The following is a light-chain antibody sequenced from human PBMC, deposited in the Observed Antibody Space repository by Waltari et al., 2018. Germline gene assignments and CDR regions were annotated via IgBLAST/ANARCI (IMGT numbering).Light chain of an antibody. CDR1: QSIVSS. V-gene: IGKV1-5*03. J-gene: IGKJ2*02. CDR3: QQYFSGCT. Sequence: DIQMTQSPSTLSASLWDRVTITCRASQSIVSSVAWYQQKPGKAPKLLIDKASTLQSGVPSTFSGSGSGTDFTLTISSLQPNDFATYYCQQYFSGCTFGQGTNLEIK. CDR2: KAS.